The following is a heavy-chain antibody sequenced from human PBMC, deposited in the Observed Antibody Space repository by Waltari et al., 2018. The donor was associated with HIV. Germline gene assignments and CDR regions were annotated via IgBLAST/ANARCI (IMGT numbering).Heavy chain of an antibody. CDR3: ARDACSSSWSNWFDP. Sequence: QVQLQESGPGLVKPSGTLSLTCAVSGGPIRSSNWWIWVRQPPGNGLEWIGEIYHSGSTNYNPSLKSRVTISVDKSKNQFSLKLSSVTAADTAVYYCARDACSSSWSNWFDPWGQGTLVTVSS. D-gene: IGHD6-13*01. J-gene: IGHJ5*02. V-gene: IGHV4-4*02. CDR1: GGPIRSSNW. CDR2: IYHSGST.